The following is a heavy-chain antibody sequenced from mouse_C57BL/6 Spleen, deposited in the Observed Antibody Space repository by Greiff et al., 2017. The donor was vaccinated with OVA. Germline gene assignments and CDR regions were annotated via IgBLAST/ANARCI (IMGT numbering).Heavy chain of an antibody. CDR3: ARYGYSNYVWYFDV. V-gene: IGHV1-82*01. D-gene: IGHD2-5*01. Sequence: VKLVESGPELVKPGASVKISCKASGYAFSSSWMNWVKQRPGKGLEWIGRIYPGDGDTNYNGKFKGKATLTADKSSSTAYMQLSSLTSEDSAVYFCARYGYSNYVWYFDVWGTGTTVTVSS. CDR2: IYPGDGDT. CDR1: GYAFSSSW. J-gene: IGHJ1*03.